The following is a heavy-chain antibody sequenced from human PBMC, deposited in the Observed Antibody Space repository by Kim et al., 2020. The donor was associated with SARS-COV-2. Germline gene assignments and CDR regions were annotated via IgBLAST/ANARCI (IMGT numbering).Heavy chain of an antibody. CDR3: ARGRDDILTGYFY. J-gene: IGHJ4*02. CDR1: GGSISSGGYY. V-gene: IGHV4-31*03. D-gene: IGHD3-9*01. CDR2: IYYSGSA. Sequence: SETLSLTCTVSGGSISSGGYYWNWIRQHPGKGLEWIGYIYYSGSAYYNPSLKSRVSISVDTSKNQFFLKLSSVTSADTAVYYCARGRDDILTGYFYWGQGTLVTVSS.